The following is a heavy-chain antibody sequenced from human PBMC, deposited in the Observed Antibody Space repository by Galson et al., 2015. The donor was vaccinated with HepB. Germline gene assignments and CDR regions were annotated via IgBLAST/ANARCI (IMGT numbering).Heavy chain of an antibody. J-gene: IGHJ3*02. D-gene: IGHD5-18*01. Sequence: SLRLSCAASNFTFSHYSMNWVRQAPGKGLEWVSSISSRADYIYYADSMKGRFIISRDNTKNSLYLQMNSLRAEDTAVYYCARHREDSYGYFSLDGFDIWGQGTMVTVAS. CDR2: ISSRADYI. CDR3: ARHREDSYGYFSLDGFDI. CDR1: NFTFSHYS. V-gene: IGHV3-21*06.